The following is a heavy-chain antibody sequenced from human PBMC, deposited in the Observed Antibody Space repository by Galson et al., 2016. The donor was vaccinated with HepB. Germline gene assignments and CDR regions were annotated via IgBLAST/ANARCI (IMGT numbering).Heavy chain of an antibody. D-gene: IGHD1-26*01. CDR2: IYSGAAT. J-gene: IGHJ4*02. V-gene: IGHV3-66*01. CDR1: ALSVSDDY. Sequence: SLRLSCAASALSVSDDYMNWVRQPPGNGLEWVSLIYSGAATYYADSVKGRFIISTDSSKNTLYLQMNSLRVEDTAVYYCARGSYLGSFWGQGTLVTVSS. CDR3: ARGSYLGSF.